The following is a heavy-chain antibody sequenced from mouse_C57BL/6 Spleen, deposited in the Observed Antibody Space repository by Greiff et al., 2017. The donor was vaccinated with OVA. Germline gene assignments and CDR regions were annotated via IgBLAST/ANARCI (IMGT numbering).Heavy chain of an antibody. V-gene: IGHV1-39*01. CDR1: GYSFTDYN. D-gene: IGHD1-1*01. CDR3: ARRTTVVADWYFDV. Sequence: LVESGPELVKPGASVKISCKASGYSFTDYNMNWVKQSNGKSLEWIGVINPNYGTTSYNQKFKGKATLTVDQSSSTAYMQLNSLTSEDSAVYYCARRTTVVADWYFDVWGTGTTVTVSS. J-gene: IGHJ1*03. CDR2: INPNYGTT.